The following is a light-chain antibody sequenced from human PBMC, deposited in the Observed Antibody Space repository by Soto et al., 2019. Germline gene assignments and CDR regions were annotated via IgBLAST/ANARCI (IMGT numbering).Light chain of an antibody. CDR3: QQYGSSPIT. V-gene: IGKV3-15*01. CDR1: QSVSSN. Sequence: TQSPAALSVSPGARSTPSCRASQSVSSNLAWYQQKPGQAPRLLIYGASTRATGIPARFSGSGSGTEFTLTISRLEPEDFAVYYCQQYGSSPITFGQGTRLEIK. J-gene: IGKJ5*01. CDR2: GAS.